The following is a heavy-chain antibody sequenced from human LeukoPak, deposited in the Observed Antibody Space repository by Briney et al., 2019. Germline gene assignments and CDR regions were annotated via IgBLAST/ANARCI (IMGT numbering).Heavy chain of an antibody. CDR1: GFTFSSYS. V-gene: IGHV3-23*01. CDR2: ITGSGDRT. CDR3: IKQWLYLGAFDI. Sequence: GGSLRLSCAASGFTFSSYSMNWVRQAPGKGLEWVSGITGSGDRTSYADSVRGRFTISRDNSKNTLYLQMNSLRAEDTAVYYCIKQWLYLGAFDIWGQGTMVTVSS. J-gene: IGHJ3*02. D-gene: IGHD6-19*01.